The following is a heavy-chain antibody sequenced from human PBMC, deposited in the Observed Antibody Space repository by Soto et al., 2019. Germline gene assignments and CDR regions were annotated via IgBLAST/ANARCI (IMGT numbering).Heavy chain of an antibody. V-gene: IGHV6-1*01. CDR3: ARGSYYSGWV. D-gene: IGHD6-19*01. CDR1: GDSVSSPSAA. CDR2: TYYRSKWDS. J-gene: IGHJ4*02. Sequence: SQTLSLTYAISGDSVSSPSAAWSWIRQSPSRGLEWLGRTYYRSKWDSDYAGSVKSRITINPDTSKNQFSLHLNSVTPEDTAVYYCARGSYYSGWVWGQGTLVTVSS.